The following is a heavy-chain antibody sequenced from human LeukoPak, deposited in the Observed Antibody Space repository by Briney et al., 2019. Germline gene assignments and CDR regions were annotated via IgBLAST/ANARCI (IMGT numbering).Heavy chain of an antibody. D-gene: IGHD1-26*01. Sequence: ASVTVSCTASGYTFTGYYMHWVRQAPGQGHEWMGWINPNSGGTNYAQKFQGRVTMTRDTSISTAYMELSRLRSDDTAVYYCAIYARGSYGSFDYWGQGTLVTVSS. CDR1: GYTFTGYY. J-gene: IGHJ4*02. V-gene: IGHV1-2*02. CDR2: INPNSGGT. CDR3: AIYARGSYGSFDY.